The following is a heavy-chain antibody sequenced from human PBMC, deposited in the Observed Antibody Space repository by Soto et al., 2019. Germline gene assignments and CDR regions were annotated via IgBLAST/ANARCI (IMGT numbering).Heavy chain of an antibody. CDR3: ARDPIAVAGTGFLDY. Sequence: QVQLQESGPGLVKPSGTLSLTCAVSGGSISSSNWWSWVRQPPGKGLEWIGEIYHSGSTNYNPYLKSRVTISVDKSRNQFSLKLSSVTAADTAVYYCARDPIAVAGTGFLDYWGQGTLVTVSS. V-gene: IGHV4-4*02. J-gene: IGHJ4*02. D-gene: IGHD6-19*01. CDR1: GGSISSSNW. CDR2: IYHSGST.